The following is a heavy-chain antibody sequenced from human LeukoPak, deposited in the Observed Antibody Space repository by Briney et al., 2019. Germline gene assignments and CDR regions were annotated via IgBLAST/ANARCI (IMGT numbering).Heavy chain of an antibody. CDR1: GYSFSTYG. J-gene: IGHJ4*02. CDR3: AREAGSHYYDSSGYFDY. CDR2: ISAYNGNT. Sequence: ASVKVSCKASGYSFSTYGISWVRQAPGQRLEWMGWISAYNGNTNYAQKLQGRVTMTTDTSTSTAYMELRSLRSDDTAVYYCAREAGSHYYDSSGYFDYWGQGTLVTVSS. D-gene: IGHD3-22*01. V-gene: IGHV1-18*01.